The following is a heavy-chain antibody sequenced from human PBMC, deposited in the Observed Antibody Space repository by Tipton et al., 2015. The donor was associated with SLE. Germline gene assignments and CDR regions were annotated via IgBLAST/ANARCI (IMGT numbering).Heavy chain of an antibody. CDR3: ASTPMVRGVTPWY. V-gene: IGHV4-34*09. CDR1: GGSFSGYY. CDR2: INHSGST. D-gene: IGHD3-10*01. J-gene: IGHJ4*02. Sequence: LSCAVYGGSFSGYYWSWIRQPPGKGLEWIGEINHSGSTNYNPSLKSRVTISVDTSKNQFSLKLSSVTAADTAVYYCASTPMVRGVTPWYWGQGTLVTVSS.